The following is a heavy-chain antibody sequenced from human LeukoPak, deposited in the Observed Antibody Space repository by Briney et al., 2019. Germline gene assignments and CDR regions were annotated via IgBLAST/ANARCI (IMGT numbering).Heavy chain of an antibody. CDR2: IYYSGNT. V-gene: IGHV4-39*01. CDR1: GVSISSSNSY. J-gene: IGHJ4*02. Sequence: SETLSLTCTVSGVSISSSNSYWGWVRQPPGKGLEWIGSIYYSGNTYYNASLKSQVSISIDTSKNQFSLRLTSVTAADTAVYYRARQTGSGLFILPGGQGTLVTVSS. D-gene: IGHD3/OR15-3a*01. CDR3: ARQTGSGLFILP.